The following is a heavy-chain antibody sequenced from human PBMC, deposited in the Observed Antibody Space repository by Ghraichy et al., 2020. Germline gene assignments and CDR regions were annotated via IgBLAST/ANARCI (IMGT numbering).Heavy chain of an antibody. CDR2: IYHSGST. CDR1: GDSISSGYY. V-gene: IGHV4-38-2*01. CDR3: TKTIGSAVAGYYFGY. J-gene: IGHJ4*02. D-gene: IGHD6-19*01. Sequence: SETLSLTCAVSGDSISSGYYWGWIRQPPGKGLEWIGSIYHSGSTYYNASLKSRVTISVDTSKNQVSLKLSFVTAADTAVYYCTKTIGSAVAGYYFGYWGQGTLVTVSS.